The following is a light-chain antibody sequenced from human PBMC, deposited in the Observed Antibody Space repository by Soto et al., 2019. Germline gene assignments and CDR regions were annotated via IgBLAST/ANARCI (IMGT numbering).Light chain of an antibody. Sequence: DIQMTQSPSSLSASVGDRVTITCRASQSISIYLNWYQKKPGKAPKLLIYAASTLESGVPSRFSGSGSGTDFSLTIDSLQPEDFATYYCQQSYSSFWTFGQGTKVEIK. V-gene: IGKV1-39*01. CDR1: QSISIY. J-gene: IGKJ1*01. CDR2: AAS. CDR3: QQSYSSFWT.